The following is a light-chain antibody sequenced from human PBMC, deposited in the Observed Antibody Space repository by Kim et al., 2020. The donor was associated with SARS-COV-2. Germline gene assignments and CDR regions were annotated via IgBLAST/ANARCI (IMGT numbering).Light chain of an antibody. J-gene: IGKJ2*01. CDR2: GTS. Sequence: VSTVERATLSCRASQSVSTSYSTWFQQKPGQAPRLLISGTSSRSTGIPARFSRSWDGTDFTLTISRLEPEDFAVYYSQHYGSSHTFAQGNKLEI. CDR3: QHYGSSHT. V-gene: IGKV3-20*01. CDR1: QSVSTSY.